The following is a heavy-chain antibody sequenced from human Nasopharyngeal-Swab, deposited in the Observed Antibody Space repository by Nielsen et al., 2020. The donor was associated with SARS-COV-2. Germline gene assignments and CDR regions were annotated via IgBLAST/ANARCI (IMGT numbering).Heavy chain of an antibody. Sequence: SETLSLTCTVSGGSISSGGYYWSWIRQHPGKGLEWIGYIYYSGSTYYNPSLKSRVTISVDTSKNQFSLKLSSVTAADTAVYYCARVGYSGYDYNDYWGQGTLVTVSS. CDR2: IYYSGST. CDR1: GGSISSGGYY. D-gene: IGHD5-12*01. V-gene: IGHV4-61*08. J-gene: IGHJ4*02. CDR3: ARVGYSGYDYNDY.